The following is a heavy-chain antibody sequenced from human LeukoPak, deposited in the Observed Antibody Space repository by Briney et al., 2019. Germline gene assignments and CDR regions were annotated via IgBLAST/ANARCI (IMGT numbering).Heavy chain of an antibody. CDR2: INHSGST. CDR1: GGSFSGYY. D-gene: IGHD3-10*01. Sequence: SETLSLTCAVYGGSFSGYYWSWIRQPPGKGLEWIGEINHSGSTNYNPSLKSRVTISVDTSKNQFSLKLSSVTAADTAVYYCARGRVHYYDNWGQGTLVPVSS. CDR3: ARGRVHYYDN. J-gene: IGHJ4*02. V-gene: IGHV4-34*01.